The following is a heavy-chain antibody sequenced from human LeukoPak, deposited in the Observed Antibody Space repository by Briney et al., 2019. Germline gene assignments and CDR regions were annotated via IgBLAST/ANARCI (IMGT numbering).Heavy chain of an antibody. Sequence: SGGSLRLSCAASGFTFNIYWMNWVRQAPGKGLEWVANIRKDASEKYYVDSVKGRFTISRDNAKNSLYLQMNSLRAEDTAVYYCAREKTKFDPWGQGTLVTVSS. J-gene: IGHJ5*02. CDR3: AREKTKFDP. CDR2: IRKDASEK. V-gene: IGHV3-7*01. CDR1: GFTFNIYW.